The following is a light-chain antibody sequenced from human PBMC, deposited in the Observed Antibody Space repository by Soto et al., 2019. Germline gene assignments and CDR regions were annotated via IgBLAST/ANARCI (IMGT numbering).Light chain of an antibody. CDR3: STWYDSLNGWV. V-gene: IGLV1-44*01. CDR2: SSD. J-gene: IGLJ3*02. CDR1: SSYIASRS. Sequence: QSVLTQPTSASATPGQRVTISCSGSSSYIASRSVHWYQQLPGTAPKLLMYSSDLRPSGVPDRFSGSKSGTTASLSISGVQSADEADYYCSTWYDSLNGWVFGGGTQLTVL.